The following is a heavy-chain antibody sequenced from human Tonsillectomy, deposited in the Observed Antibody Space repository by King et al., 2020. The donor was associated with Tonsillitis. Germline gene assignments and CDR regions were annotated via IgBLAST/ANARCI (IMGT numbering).Heavy chain of an antibody. Sequence: QLQLQESGPGLVKPSETLSLTCTVSGDSISSYYWGWVRQPPGKGLEWIGYITYSGSTNYNPSLKSRVTISVDTSKNQFSLKLSSLTAADTAVYYCARAYGVVDYWGQGTLVTVSS. V-gene: IGHV4-59*01. CDR2: ITYSGST. CDR1: GDSISSYY. D-gene: IGHD2-21*01. J-gene: IGHJ4*02. CDR3: ARAYGVVDY.